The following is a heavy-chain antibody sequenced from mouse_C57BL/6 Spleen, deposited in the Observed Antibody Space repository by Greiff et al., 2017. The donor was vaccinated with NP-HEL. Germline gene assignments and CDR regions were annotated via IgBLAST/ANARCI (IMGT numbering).Heavy chain of an antibody. J-gene: IGHJ4*01. CDR1: GYAFSSYW. CDR2: IYPGDGDT. Sequence: QVQLQDSGAELVKPGASVKISCKASGYAFSSYWMNWVKQRPGKGLEWIGQIYPGDGDTNYNGKFKGKATLTADKSSSTAYMQLSSLTSEDSAVYCCARRGGNYDVDYWGQGTSVTVSS. CDR3: ARRGGNYDVDY. V-gene: IGHV1-80*01. D-gene: IGHD2-1*01.